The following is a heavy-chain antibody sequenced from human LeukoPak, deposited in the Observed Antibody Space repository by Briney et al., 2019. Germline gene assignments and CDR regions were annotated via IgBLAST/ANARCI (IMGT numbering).Heavy chain of an antibody. D-gene: IGHD3-10*01. CDR2: IYYSGST. J-gene: IGHJ4*02. Sequence: SETLSLTCTVSGGSISTYYWSWIRQPPGKGLEWIGYIYYSGSTNYNPSLKSRVTISADTSKNQFSLRLSSVTSADTAVYYCAREVVRGGTGDSWGQGTLVTVSS. V-gene: IGHV4-59*01. CDR1: GGSISTYY. CDR3: AREVVRGGTGDS.